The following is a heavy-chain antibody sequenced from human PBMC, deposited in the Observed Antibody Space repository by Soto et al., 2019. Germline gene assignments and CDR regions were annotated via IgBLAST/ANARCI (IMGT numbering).Heavy chain of an antibody. Sequence: SXTLSLTGTVSGGSISSYYWSWIRQPPGKGLEWIGYIYYSGSTNYNPSLKSRVTISVDTSKNQFSLKLRSVTAADTAVYYCARDKGNCGGDCYSWFDPWGQGTPVTVYS. CDR1: GGSISSYY. V-gene: IGHV4-59*01. J-gene: IGHJ5*02. D-gene: IGHD2-21*02. CDR3: ARDKGNCGGDCYSWFDP. CDR2: IYYSGST.